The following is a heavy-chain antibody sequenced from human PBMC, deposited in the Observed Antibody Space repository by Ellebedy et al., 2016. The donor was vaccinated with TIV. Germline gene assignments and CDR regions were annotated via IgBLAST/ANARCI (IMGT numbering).Heavy chain of an antibody. D-gene: IGHD2-2*01. V-gene: IGHV5-51*01. CDR3: ARHLGDIVVVPAAIATNWFDP. CDR1: GYIFTSYW. J-gene: IGHJ5*02. CDR2: IYPGDSDT. Sequence: GESLKISXKGSGYIFTSYWIAWVRQMPGKGLEWMGIIYPGDSDTRYSPSFQGQVTISVDKSISTAYLQWSSLKASDTAMYYCARHLGDIVVVPAAIATNWFDPWGQGTLVTVSS.